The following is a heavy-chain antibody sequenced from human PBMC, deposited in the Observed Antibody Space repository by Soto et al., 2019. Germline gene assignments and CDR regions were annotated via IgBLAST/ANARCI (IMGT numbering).Heavy chain of an antibody. Sequence: EVQLVESGGGLVQPGGSLRLSCAASGFTFSSYWMHWVRQAPGKGLVWVSRINSDGSSTSYADSVKGRFAISRDNAKNTLYLQMNSLRAEDTAVYYCARGLKGYYGVDVWGQGTTVTVSS. CDR1: GFTFSSYW. CDR2: INSDGSST. CDR3: ARGLKGYYGVDV. J-gene: IGHJ6*02. D-gene: IGHD3-16*01. V-gene: IGHV3-74*01.